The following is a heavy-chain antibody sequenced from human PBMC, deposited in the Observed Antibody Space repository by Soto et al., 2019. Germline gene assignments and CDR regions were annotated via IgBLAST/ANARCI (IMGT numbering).Heavy chain of an antibody. CDR2: ISNSGDTI. CDR1: GFTFSYYT. D-gene: IGHD2-2*01. V-gene: IGHV3-23*01. Sequence: EVQLLESGGGLVQPGGSLRLSCVASGFTFSYYTMSWVRQAPGKGLEWVSGISNSGDTIYYADSVKGRFTISRDNFKNTLYLQMNSLRADDTAVYYCAVPVPAPTHYDDYDTDGWGQGTTVTVSS. CDR3: AVPVPAPTHYDDYDTDG. J-gene: IGHJ6*02.